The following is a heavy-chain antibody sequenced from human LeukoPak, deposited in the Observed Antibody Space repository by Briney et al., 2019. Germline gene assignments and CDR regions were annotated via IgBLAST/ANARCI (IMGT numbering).Heavy chain of an antibody. V-gene: IGHV1-8*01. CDR2: MNPNSGNT. Sequence: GASVKVSCKASGYTLTSYDINWVRQATGQGLEWMGRMNPNSGNTGYAQKFQGRVTMTRNTSISTAYMELSSLRSEDTAVYYCARASLYYDFWSGYLRPGHWFDPWGQGTLVTVSS. CDR1: GYTLTSYD. J-gene: IGHJ5*02. D-gene: IGHD3-3*01. CDR3: ARASLYYDFWSGYLRPGHWFDP.